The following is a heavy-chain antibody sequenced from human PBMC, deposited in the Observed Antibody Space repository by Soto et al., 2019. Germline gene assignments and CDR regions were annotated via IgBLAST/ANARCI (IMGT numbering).Heavy chain of an antibody. D-gene: IGHD2-15*01. CDR2: ISGSGGST. CDR3: AKDAIIVVVLAARGRTDFDY. Sequence: SGGSLRLSCAASGFIFSSYAMSWVRQAPGKGLEWVSAISGSGGSTYYADSVKGRFTISRDNSKNTLYLQMNSLRAEDTAVYYCAKDAIIVVVLAARGRTDFDYWGQGTLVTVSS. V-gene: IGHV3-23*01. J-gene: IGHJ4*02. CDR1: GFIFSSYA.